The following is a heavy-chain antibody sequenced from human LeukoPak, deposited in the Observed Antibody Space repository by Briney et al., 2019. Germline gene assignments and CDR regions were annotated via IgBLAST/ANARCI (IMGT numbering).Heavy chain of an antibody. CDR2: IYDSGST. CDR1: GGSISSYY. V-gene: IGHV4-59*01. Sequence: NPSETLSLTCTVSGGSISSYYWSWIRQPPGKGLEWTGNIYDSGSTNYNPSLKSRLTISVDTSKNQCSLKLSSVTAADTAVYYCARQSISGSSLSYFDYWGQGTLVNVSS. J-gene: IGHJ4*02. D-gene: IGHD3-22*01. CDR3: ARQSISGSSLSYFDY.